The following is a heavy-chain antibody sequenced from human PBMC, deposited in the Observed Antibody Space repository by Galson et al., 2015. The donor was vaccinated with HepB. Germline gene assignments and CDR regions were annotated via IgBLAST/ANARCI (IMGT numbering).Heavy chain of an antibody. J-gene: IGHJ3*02. V-gene: IGHV3-23*01. CDR1: GLTFSGYA. D-gene: IGHD3-10*01. CDR2: ISGSGGST. Sequence: SLRLSCAASGLTFSGYAMSWVRQAPGKGLEWVSTISGSGGSTYYGDSVKGRFTISRDNSKNTLYLQMNNLRADDTAVYYCAKGIIGAFDIWGQGTMVTVSS. CDR3: AKGIIGAFDI.